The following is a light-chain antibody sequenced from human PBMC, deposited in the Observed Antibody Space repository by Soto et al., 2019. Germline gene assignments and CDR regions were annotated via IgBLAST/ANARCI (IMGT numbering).Light chain of an antibody. Sequence: EIVMTQSPAPLSASPGGRATLSCRATQSISATLAWYQQKPGQAPRLLIYGASTRAPRFPAGFSGSGSGTDFTLTISSLQSEDFAVYYCHQYNNWPWTFGQGTKVEI. V-gene: IGKV3-15*01. CDR1: QSISAT. CDR3: HQYNNWPWT. J-gene: IGKJ1*01. CDR2: GAS.